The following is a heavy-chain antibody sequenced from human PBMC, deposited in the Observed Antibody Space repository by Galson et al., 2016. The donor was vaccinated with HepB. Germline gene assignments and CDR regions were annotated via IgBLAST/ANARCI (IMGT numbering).Heavy chain of an antibody. V-gene: IGHV3-11*06. CDR1: GFSFSDYY. CDR3: ARDIYDFWSGYYTFDY. Sequence: SLRLSCAASGFSFSDYYMNWIRQAPGKGLEWVSYISSSSSYTNYADSVKGRFTISRDNAQNSLYLQMSSLRAEDTAVYYCARDIYDFWSGYYTFDYWGQGTLVTLSS. CDR2: ISSSSSYT. J-gene: IGHJ4*02. D-gene: IGHD3-3*01.